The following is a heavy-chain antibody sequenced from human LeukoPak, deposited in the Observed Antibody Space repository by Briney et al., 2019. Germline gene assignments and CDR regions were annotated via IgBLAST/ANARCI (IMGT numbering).Heavy chain of an antibody. CDR3: ARGGSNSPYYFDY. CDR1: GFTFSSYG. Sequence: GGSLRLSCAASGFTFSSYGMNWVRQAPGKGLEWVSSITSSSSYIYYADSVKGRFTISRDNAKNSLYLQMNSLRAEDTAAYYCARGGSNSPYYFDYWGQGTLVTVSS. D-gene: IGHD2-2*01. J-gene: IGHJ4*02. V-gene: IGHV3-21*01. CDR2: ITSSSSYI.